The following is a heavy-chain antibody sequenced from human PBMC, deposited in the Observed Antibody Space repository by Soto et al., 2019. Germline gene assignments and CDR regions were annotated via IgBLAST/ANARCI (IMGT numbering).Heavy chain of an antibody. J-gene: IGHJ4*02. CDR1: GYTFTNVG. D-gene: IGHD3-16*01. CDR2: ISAYNGNT. V-gene: IGHV1-18*01. Sequence: QVQLVQSGAEVKKPGASVKVSCKASGYTFTNVGISWVRQAPGQGLEWMGWISAYNGNTNYAQKCKGRVTITTDTTTSTAYMEVRSVSFAVTAVYFGARGGTPIDFWGQGTLVTVSS. CDR3: ARGGTPIDF.